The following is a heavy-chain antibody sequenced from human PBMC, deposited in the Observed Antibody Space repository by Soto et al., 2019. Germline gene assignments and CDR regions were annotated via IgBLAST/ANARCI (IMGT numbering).Heavy chain of an antibody. D-gene: IGHD3-16*01. Sequence: EVQLVESGGGLVQPGGSLRLTCAASGFTLSDYWMSWVRQAPGKGLEWVANVKKDGSDKYYVDSVKGRFTISRDNAKNSLDLQMNSLRAEDTAVYYCARGGGNFDPWGQGTLVTVSS. CDR2: VKKDGSDK. CDR3: ARGGGNFDP. J-gene: IGHJ5*02. V-gene: IGHV3-7*04. CDR1: GFTLSDYW.